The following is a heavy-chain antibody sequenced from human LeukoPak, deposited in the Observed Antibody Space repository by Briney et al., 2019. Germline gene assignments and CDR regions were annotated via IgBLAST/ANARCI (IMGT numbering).Heavy chain of an antibody. CDR1: GFTFSSYW. CDR3: ARVSTLSIAASGSPWFDP. D-gene: IGHD6-13*01. CDR2: MNSDGSST. J-gene: IGHJ5*02. Sequence: TGGSLRLSCAASGFTFSSYWMHWVRQAPGKGLVWVSRMNSDGSSTSYADSVKGRFTISRDNAKNTLYLQMNSLRAEDTAVYYCARVSTLSIAASGSPWFDPWGQGTLVTVSS. V-gene: IGHV3-74*01.